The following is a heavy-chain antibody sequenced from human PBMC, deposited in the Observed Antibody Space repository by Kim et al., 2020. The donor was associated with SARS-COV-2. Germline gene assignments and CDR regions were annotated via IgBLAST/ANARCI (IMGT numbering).Heavy chain of an antibody. CDR1: GGSFSGYY. CDR3: ARDSRGRLIRVNWFDP. Sequence: SETLSLTCAVYGGSFSGYYWSWIRQPPGKGLEWIGEINHSGSTNYNPSLKSRVTISVDTSKNQFSLKLSSVTAADTAVYYCARDSRGRLIRVNWFDPWGQGTLVTVSS. D-gene: IGHD3-10*01. V-gene: IGHV4-34*01. CDR2: INHSGST. J-gene: IGHJ5*02.